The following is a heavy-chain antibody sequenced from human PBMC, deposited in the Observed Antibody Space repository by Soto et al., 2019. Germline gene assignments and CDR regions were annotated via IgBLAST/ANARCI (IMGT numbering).Heavy chain of an antibody. D-gene: IGHD3-22*01. CDR3: AREGTHYYDSSGYSWFDP. V-gene: IGHV4-34*01. Sequence: PSETLSLTCAVYGGSFSGYYWSWIRQPPGKGLEWIGEINHSGSTNYNPSLKSRVTISVDTSKNQFSLKLSSVTAADTAVYYCAREGTHYYDSSGYSWFDPWGQGTLVTVSS. CDR1: GGSFSGYY. CDR2: INHSGST. J-gene: IGHJ5*02.